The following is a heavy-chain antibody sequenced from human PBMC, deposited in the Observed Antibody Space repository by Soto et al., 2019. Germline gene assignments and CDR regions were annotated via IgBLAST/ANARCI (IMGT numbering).Heavy chain of an antibody. CDR1: GYTLTELS. D-gene: IGHD1-1*01. CDR3: ATIGTTGTTSPYYYYMDV. Sequence: GASVKVSCKVSGYTLTELSMHWVRQAPGKGLEWMGGFDPEDGETIYAQKFQGRVTMTEDTSTDTAYMELSSLRYEDTAVYYCATIGTTGTTSPYYYYMDVWGKGTTVTVSS. CDR2: FDPEDGET. V-gene: IGHV1-24*01. J-gene: IGHJ6*03.